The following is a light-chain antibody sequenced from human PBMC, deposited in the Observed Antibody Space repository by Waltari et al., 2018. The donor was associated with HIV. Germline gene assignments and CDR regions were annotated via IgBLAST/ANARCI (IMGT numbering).Light chain of an antibody. Sequence: QSALTQPRSVSGSPAQSVTISCTGTCSDVGGCSFVTWYQQHPGKAPKLMIDDVSKRPSGVPDRFSGSKSGNTASLTISGLQAEDEADYYCCSYAGSYTFVFGGGTKLTVL. CDR1: CSDVGGCSF. V-gene: IGLV2-11*01. J-gene: IGLJ2*01. CDR3: CSYAGSYTFV. CDR2: DVS.